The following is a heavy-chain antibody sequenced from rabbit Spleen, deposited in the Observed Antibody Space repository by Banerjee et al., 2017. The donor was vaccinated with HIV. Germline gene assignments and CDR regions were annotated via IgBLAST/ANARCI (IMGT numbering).Heavy chain of an antibody. CDR2: INTATGKP. D-gene: IGHD3-1*01. CDR3: ATNWGF. Sequence: QEQLVESGGGLVKPEGSLTVTCKASGFSFSDRDVMCWVRQAPGKGLEWIACINTATGKPVYATWAKGRFTITKASSTTVTLQLNGLTAADTATYFCATNWGFWGPGTLVTVS. J-gene: IGHJ4*01. CDR1: GFSFSDRDV. V-gene: IGHV1S45*01.